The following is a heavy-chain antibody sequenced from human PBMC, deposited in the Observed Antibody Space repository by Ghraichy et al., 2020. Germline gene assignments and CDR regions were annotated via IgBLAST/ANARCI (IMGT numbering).Heavy chain of an antibody. CDR2: IYYSGGT. Sequence: SETLSLACTVSGGSVSSGSYYWSWIRQPPGKGLEWIGYIYYSGGTNYNPSLKSRVTISVDTSKNQFSLKLSSVTAADTAVYYCARATLMGVIFYWGQGTLVTVSS. CDR3: ARATLMGVIFY. J-gene: IGHJ4*02. CDR1: GGSVSSGSYY. D-gene: IGHD3-16*02. V-gene: IGHV4-61*01.